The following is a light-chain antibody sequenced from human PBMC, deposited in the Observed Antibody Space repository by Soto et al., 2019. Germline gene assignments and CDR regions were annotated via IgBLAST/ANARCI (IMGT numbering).Light chain of an antibody. V-gene: IGKV3-20*01. CDR1: QSVSSSY. CDR3: QQYGSAPLYT. Sequence: EIVLTQSPGTLSLSPGERATLSCRASQSVSSSYLAWYQQKPGQAPRLLIYGASSRATGIPDRFSGSGSGTDFPLTISLLEPEEFAGYYCQQYGSAPLYTFGQGTKLEIK. CDR2: GAS. J-gene: IGKJ2*01.